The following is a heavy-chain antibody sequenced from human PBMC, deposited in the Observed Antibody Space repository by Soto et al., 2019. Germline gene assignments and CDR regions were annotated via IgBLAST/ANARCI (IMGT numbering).Heavy chain of an antibody. V-gene: IGHV3-11*01. D-gene: IGHD3-16*01. J-gene: IGHJ4*02. CDR2: ISSSGSTT. Sequence: QAQLVESGGGLDKPGGSLRLSCSASGFSFGDYYMSWIRQAPGKGLEWVSSISSSGSTTYHADSVEGRLTISRDNAKNSLHLQMNSLRAEDTAVYYCARDHGGGGLTLDYWGQGTLVSVSS. CDR3: ARDHGGGGLTLDY. CDR1: GFSFGDYY.